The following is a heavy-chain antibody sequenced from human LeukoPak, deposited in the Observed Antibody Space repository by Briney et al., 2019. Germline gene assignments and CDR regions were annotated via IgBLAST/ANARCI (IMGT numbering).Heavy chain of an antibody. J-gene: IGHJ4*02. D-gene: IGHD4-23*01. CDR2: IYYSGST. Sequence: PSETLSLTCTVSGGSISSYYWSWIRQPPGKGLEWIGYIYYSGSTNYNPSLKSRVTISVDTSKNQFSLKLSSVTAADTAVYYCARGTPYGGIDYWGQGTLVTVSS. V-gene: IGHV4-59*01. CDR1: GGSISSYY. CDR3: ARGTPYGGIDY.